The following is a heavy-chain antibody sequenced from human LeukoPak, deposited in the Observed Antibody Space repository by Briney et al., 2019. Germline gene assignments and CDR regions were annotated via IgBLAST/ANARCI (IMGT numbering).Heavy chain of an antibody. D-gene: IGHD6-13*01. CDR3: ARDLPGYSSAFDI. V-gene: IGHV1-2*02. CDR1: GYTFTAYF. J-gene: IGHJ3*02. CDR2: VNPKNGDT. Sequence: GASVKVSCKASGYTFTAYFVHWVRQAPGQGLEWVGCVNPKNGDTNYAQNFKGRVTMTRDTSISTAYMELSRLRFDDTAVYYCARDLPGYSSAFDIWGQGTLVTVSS.